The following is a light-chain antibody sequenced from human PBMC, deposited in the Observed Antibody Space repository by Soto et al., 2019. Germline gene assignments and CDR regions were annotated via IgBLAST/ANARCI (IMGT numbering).Light chain of an antibody. J-gene: IGKJ2*01. V-gene: IGKV3-20*01. CDR3: QQYGSSPLYT. Sequence: EMVLTQSPGTLALSPGERATISCRASQSVSSSYLAWYQQKPGQAPRLLIYGASSRATGIPDRFSGGGSGTELNLTISRLEPEDFAVYYCQQYGSSPLYTFGQGTKLPIK. CDR1: QSVSSSY. CDR2: GAS.